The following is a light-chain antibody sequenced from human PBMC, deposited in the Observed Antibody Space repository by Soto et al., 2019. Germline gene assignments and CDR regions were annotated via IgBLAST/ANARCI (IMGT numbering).Light chain of an antibody. CDR1: QSVSSN. CDR3: QQYNNWPSWT. J-gene: IGKJ5*01. V-gene: IGKV3-15*01. Sequence: ELVMTQSPATLSVSPGERATLSCRASQSVSSNLAWYQQKPGQAPRLLIYGASTRATGIPARFSGSGSGTEFTLTISSLQSEDFAVYYWQQYNNWPSWTFGQGTRLE. CDR2: GAS.